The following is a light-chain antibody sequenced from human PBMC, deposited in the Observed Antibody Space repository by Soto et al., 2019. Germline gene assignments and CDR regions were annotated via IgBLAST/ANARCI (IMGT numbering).Light chain of an antibody. CDR1: QRVSSN. V-gene: IGKV3-15*01. J-gene: IGKJ1*01. CDR3: QDYGNWLQT. Sequence: EIVLTQSPDTLSVSPGERATLSCRSSQRVSSNIAWYQQKPGQAPRLLIYGASIRATGVPARFSGSGSGTEFTLTISSLQSEDFAIYFCQDYGNWLQTFGQGTKVDIK. CDR2: GAS.